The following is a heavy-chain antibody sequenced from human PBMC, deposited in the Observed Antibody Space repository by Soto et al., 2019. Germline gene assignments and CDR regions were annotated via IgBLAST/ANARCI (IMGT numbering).Heavy chain of an antibody. CDR3: AHRGGGEDSVWGSYRTAGAYYYDGLDV. CDR1: GFSLSTNGVG. D-gene: IGHD3-16*02. J-gene: IGHJ6*02. V-gene: IGHV2-5*01. CDR2: IYWNDDK. Sequence: QITLKESGPTLVKPTQTLTLTCTFSGFSLSTNGVGVGWVRQPPGKALEWLALIYWNDDKRYSPSLRSRLAITKDTSKNQVVLKMTNMDPVDTATYYCAHRGGGEDSVWGSYRTAGAYYYDGLDVWGQGTTVTVSS.